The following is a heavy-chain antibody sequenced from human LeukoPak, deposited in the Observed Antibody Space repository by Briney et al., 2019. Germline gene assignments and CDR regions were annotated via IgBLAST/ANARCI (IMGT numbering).Heavy chain of an antibody. Sequence: GGSLRLSCAASGFTFSSYWMSWVRQAPGKGPEWVANIKQDESEKYSVDPVKGRFIISRDNAKNSVFLQMNSLRAEDTALYYCARLSAYYYGSYFYYYMDVWGKGTTVTVSS. CDR3: ARLSAYYYGSYFYYYMDV. J-gene: IGHJ6*03. CDR2: IKQDESEK. D-gene: IGHD3-10*01. CDR1: GFTFSSYW. V-gene: IGHV3-7*01.